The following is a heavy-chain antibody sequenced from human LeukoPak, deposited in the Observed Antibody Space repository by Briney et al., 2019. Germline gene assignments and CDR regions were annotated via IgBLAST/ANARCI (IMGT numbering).Heavy chain of an antibody. D-gene: IGHD6-13*01. V-gene: IGHV4-59*01. CDR3: ARDVSSWLDS. CDR2: IYYSGST. J-gene: IGHJ4*02. CDR1: GGSISSYY. Sequence: SETLSLTCTVSGGSISSYYWGWIRQPPGKGLEWIGYIYYSGSTNYNPSLKSRVTISEDTSKNQFSLKLSSVTAADTAVYYCARDVSSWLDSWGQGTLVTVSS.